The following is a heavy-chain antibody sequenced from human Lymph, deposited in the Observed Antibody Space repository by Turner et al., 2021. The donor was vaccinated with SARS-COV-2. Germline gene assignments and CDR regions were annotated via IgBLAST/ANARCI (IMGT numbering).Heavy chain of an antibody. D-gene: IGHD4-17*01. CDR1: GFTFSSYG. J-gene: IGHJ4*02. Sequence: QVQLVESGGGVVQPGRSLRLSCAASGFTFSSYGMHGVRQAPGKGLEWVAVIWYDGSNKYYADSVKGRFTISRDNSKNTLYLQMNSLRAEDTAVYYCAREGAYGGNSGGFDYWGQGTLVTVSS. CDR2: IWYDGSNK. CDR3: AREGAYGGNSGGFDY. V-gene: IGHV3-33*01.